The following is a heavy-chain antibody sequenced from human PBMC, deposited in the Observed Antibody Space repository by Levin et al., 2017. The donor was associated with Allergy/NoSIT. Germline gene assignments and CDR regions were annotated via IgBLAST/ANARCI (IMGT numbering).Heavy chain of an antibody. CDR3: ARAGTLGDNGEDY. CDR1: GGSFSGYY. CDR2: INHSGST. D-gene: IGHD2-8*01. J-gene: IGHJ4*02. V-gene: IGHV4-34*01. Sequence: ESLKISCAVYGGSFSGYYWSWIRQPPGKGLEWIGEINHSGSTNYNPSLKSRVTISVDTSKNQFSLKLSSVTAADTAVYYCARAGTLGDNGEDYWGQGTLVTVSS.